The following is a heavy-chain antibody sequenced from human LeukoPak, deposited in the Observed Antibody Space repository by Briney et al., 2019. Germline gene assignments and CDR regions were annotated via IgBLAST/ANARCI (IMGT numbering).Heavy chain of an antibody. D-gene: IGHD3/OR15-3a*01. V-gene: IGHV3-30*03. CDR3: AREGLGLDY. J-gene: IGHJ4*02. CDR1: GFSFSTNS. CDR2: IPSDGSEK. Sequence: GGSLRLSCAASGFSFSTNSMNWVRQVPGKGLEWVAIIPSDGSEKYYADSVKGRFTISRDNSKNTFYLQMNSLRPEDTAVYYCAREGLGLDYWGQGTLVTVSS.